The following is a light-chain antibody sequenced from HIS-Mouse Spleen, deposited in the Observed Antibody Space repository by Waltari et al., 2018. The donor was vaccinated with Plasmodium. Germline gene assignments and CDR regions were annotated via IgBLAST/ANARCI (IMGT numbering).Light chain of an antibody. J-gene: IGLJ1*01. V-gene: IGLV1-40*01. Sequence: QSVLTQPPSVSGAPGQRVTISCTGSSSNIGAGYDVHWYQQLPGTAPKLLIYGNGSRPSGVPDRFSGSKSGTSASMAITGLQAEDEADYYCQSDDSSLSGYVFGTGTKVTVL. CDR3: QSDDSSLSGYV. CDR2: GNG. CDR1: SSNIGAGYD.